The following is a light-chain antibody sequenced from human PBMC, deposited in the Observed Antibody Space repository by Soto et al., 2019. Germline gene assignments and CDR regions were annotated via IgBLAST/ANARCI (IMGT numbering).Light chain of an antibody. CDR1: SSDVGGYNY. CDR3: TSYTSSNTHV. J-gene: IGLJ1*01. V-gene: IGLV2-14*01. CDR2: DVS. Sequence: SVLTQPASASGSPGQSITISCTGTSSDVGGYNYVSWLQQHPGKVPKLIIYDVSSRPSGVSNRFSGSKSGNTASLTISGLQAEDEADYYCTSYTSSNTHVFGGGTKVTVL.